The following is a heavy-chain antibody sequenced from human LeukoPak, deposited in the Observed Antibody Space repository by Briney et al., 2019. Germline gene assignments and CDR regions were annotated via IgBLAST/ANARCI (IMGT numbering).Heavy chain of an antibody. Sequence: SETLSLTCAVSGGSISSGGYSWSWIRQPPGKGLEWIGYIYHSGSTYYNPSLKSRVTISVDRSKNQFSLKLSSVTAADTAVYYCARDDKGSEYFDLWGRGTLVTVSS. CDR3: ARDDKGSEYFDL. J-gene: IGHJ2*01. CDR1: GGSISSGGYS. D-gene: IGHD2-15*01. CDR2: IYHSGST. V-gene: IGHV4-30-2*01.